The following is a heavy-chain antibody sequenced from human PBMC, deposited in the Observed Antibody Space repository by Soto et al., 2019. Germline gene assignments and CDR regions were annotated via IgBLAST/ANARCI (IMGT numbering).Heavy chain of an antibody. CDR2: ISYDGSNK. CDR3: ARDQNYYDSSGYAPGY. D-gene: IGHD3-22*01. V-gene: IGHV3-30-3*01. J-gene: IGHJ4*02. CDR1: GFTFSSYA. Sequence: PXASLRLSVAASGFTFSSYAMHWVRQAPGKGLEWVAVISYDGSNKYYADSVKGRFTISRDNSKNTLYLQMNSLRAEDTAVYYCARDQNYYDSSGYAPGYWGQGTLVTVSS.